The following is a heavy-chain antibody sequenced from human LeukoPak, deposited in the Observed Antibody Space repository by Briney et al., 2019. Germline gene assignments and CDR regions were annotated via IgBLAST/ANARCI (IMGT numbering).Heavy chain of an antibody. CDR2: IKQDGSEK. CDR3: AKVILGYCNGGHCYAHDY. J-gene: IGHJ4*02. CDR1: GFTSSSYW. D-gene: IGHD2-15*01. V-gene: IGHV3-7*05. Sequence: PGGSLRLSCAASGFTSSSYWMSWVRQAPGRGLEWVGNIKQDGSEKYYVDSVEGRFTISRDNAKNSLYLQMNSLRVEDTAVYYCAKVILGYCNGGHCYAHDYWGQGTLVTVSS.